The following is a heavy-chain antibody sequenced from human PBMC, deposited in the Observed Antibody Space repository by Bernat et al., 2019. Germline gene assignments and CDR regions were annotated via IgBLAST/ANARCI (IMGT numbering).Heavy chain of an antibody. CDR1: GFPFSIYW. CDR3: ARDLRFLEWVSLDY. D-gene: IGHD3-3*01. J-gene: IGHJ4*02. V-gene: IGHV3-7*01. Sequence: EVQLVESGGGLVQPGGSLRLSCAAAGFPFSIYWMSWARQAPGKGLEWVANIKQDGSEKYYVDSVKGRFTISRDNVKNSLYLQMNSLRVEDTAVYYCARDLRFLEWVSLDYWGQGTLVTVSS. CDR2: IKQDGSEK.